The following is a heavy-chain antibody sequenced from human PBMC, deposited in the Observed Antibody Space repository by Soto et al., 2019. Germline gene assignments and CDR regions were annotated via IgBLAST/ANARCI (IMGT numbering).Heavy chain of an antibody. V-gene: IGHV3-49*04. CDR2: IRSKAYGGTT. CDR1: GFTLGDYA. CDR3: TTNYYYGSGSYYXQGGPHTKTYYYYGMDV. D-gene: IGHD3-10*01. Sequence: PGGALRLSCTASGFTLGDYAMSWVRQAPGKGLEWVGFIRSKAYGGTTEYAASVKGRFTISRDDSKSIAYLQMNSLKTEDTAVYYCTTNYYYGSGSYYXQGGPHTKTYYYYGMDVWGQGTTVTVSS. J-gene: IGHJ6*02.